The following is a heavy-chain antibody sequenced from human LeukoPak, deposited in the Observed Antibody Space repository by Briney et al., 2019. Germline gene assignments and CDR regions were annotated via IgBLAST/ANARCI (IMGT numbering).Heavy chain of an antibody. CDR1: GFTFSSYS. J-gene: IGHJ3*02. Sequence: PGGSLRFSCAASGFTFSSYSMNWVRQAPGKGLEWVSSISSSSSYIYYADSVKGRFTISRDNAKNSLYLQMNSLRAEDTAVYYCASWYTAMVDDAFDIWGQGTMVTVSS. CDR2: ISSSSSYI. D-gene: IGHD5-18*01. CDR3: ASWYTAMVDDAFDI. V-gene: IGHV3-21*01.